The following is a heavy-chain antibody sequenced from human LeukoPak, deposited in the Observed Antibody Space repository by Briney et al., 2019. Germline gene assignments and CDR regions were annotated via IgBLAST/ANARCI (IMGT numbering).Heavy chain of an antibody. CDR3: ARDEGSTYNQLDY. D-gene: IGHD1-14*01. J-gene: IGHJ4*02. Sequence: ASVKVSCKASGYTFDNFYIHWVRQAPGQGPEWMGWINGNDGSTNYAQKFQGRVTTTRVTAISTVYMDLSGLRPDDTAIYYCARDEGSTYNQLDYWGQGTLVTVSS. V-gene: IGHV1-2*02. CDR1: GYTFDNFY. CDR2: INGNDGST.